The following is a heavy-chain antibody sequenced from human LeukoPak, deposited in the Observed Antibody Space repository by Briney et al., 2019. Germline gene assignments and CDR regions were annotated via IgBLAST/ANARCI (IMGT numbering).Heavy chain of an antibody. CDR3: ARIAAGYYFDY. CDR2: IDWDDDK. D-gene: IGHD6-13*01. J-gene: IGHJ4*02. V-gene: IGHV2-70*04. Sequence: SGPALVKPTQSLTLTCTFSGFSLSTSGMRVSWIRQPPGKALEWLARIDWDDDKFYSTSLKTRLTISKDTSKNQVVLTMTNMGPVDTATYYCARIAAGYYFDYWGQGTLVTVSS. CDR1: GFSLSTSGMR.